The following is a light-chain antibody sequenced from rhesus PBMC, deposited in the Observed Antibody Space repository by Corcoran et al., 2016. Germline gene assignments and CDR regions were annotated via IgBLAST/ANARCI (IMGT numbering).Light chain of an antibody. V-gene: IGKV3-42*03. CDR3: QQYSNSWT. CDR1: QSVSSR. CDR2: DAS. J-gene: IGKJ1*01. Sequence: EIVMTQSPATLSLSPGERATLSCRASQSVSSRLAWYQQKPGQAPRLLIYDASSRASGIPDRFSGSGSGKEFTLTISSMEPEDFAVYYCQQYSNSWTFGQGTKVEIK.